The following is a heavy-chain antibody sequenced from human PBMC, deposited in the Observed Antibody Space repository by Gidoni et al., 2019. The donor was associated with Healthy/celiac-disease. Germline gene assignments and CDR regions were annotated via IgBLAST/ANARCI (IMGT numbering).Heavy chain of an antibody. Sequence: QVQLVESGGGVVQPGRSLRLSCAASGFTFSSYGMHWVRQAPGKGLEWVAVIWYDGSNKYYADSVKGRFTISRDNSKNTLYLQMNSLRAEDTAVYYCARSGRYYDSSGYYRYYYYYGMDVWGQGTTVTVSS. J-gene: IGHJ6*02. CDR1: GFTFSSYG. CDR2: IWYDGSNK. D-gene: IGHD3-22*01. V-gene: IGHV3-33*01. CDR3: ARSGRYYDSSGYYRYYYYYGMDV.